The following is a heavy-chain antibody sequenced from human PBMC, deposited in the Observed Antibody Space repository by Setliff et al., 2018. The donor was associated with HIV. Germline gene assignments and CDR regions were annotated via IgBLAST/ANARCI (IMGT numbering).Heavy chain of an antibody. CDR3: ARLRLYNSALDY. J-gene: IGHJ4*02. CDR2: IYSDGST. CDR1: GFTVSTYY. D-gene: IGHD3-10*01. Sequence: PGGSLRLSCAASGFTVSTYYMSWVRQAPGKGLEWVSTIYSDGSTYHADSVNGRFTLSRDISENALYLQIDSLRPEDTAVYYCARLRLYNSALDYCGQGTLVTVSS. V-gene: IGHV3-66*02.